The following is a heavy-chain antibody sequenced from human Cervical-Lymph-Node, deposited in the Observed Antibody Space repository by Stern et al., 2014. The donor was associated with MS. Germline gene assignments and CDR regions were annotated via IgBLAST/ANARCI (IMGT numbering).Heavy chain of an antibody. CDR2: IYWDDDK. Sequence: ESGPALVKPTQTLTLTCTFSGFSLSTSGMCVSRIRQPPGKALEWLALIYWDDDKYYSTSLKTRLTISKDTSKNQVVLTMTNMDPVDTATYYCARIPLGDYEGGYYGMDVWGQGTTVTVSS. J-gene: IGHJ6*02. CDR3: ARIPLGDYEGGYYGMDV. V-gene: IGHV2-70*01. CDR1: GFSLSTSGMC. D-gene: IGHD4-17*01.